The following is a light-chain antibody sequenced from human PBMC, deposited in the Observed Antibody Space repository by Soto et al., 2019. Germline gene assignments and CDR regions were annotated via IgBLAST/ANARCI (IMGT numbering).Light chain of an antibody. Sequence: EIVMTQSPATLSVSPGERATLSCRASQSVSRHLAWYQQKPGQPPRLLIYDASTRATGVPARFGGSGSGTEFTLTISGLQSEDFAVDYCQQYGDGPPDTFGQGTKVEI. J-gene: IGKJ2*01. V-gene: IGKV3-15*01. CDR2: DAS. CDR3: QQYGDGPPDT. CDR1: QSVSRH.